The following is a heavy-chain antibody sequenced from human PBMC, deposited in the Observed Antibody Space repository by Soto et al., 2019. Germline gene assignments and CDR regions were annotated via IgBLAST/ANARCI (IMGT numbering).Heavy chain of an antibody. CDR2: IIPVFQTA. Sequence: SVKVSCKASGGLFSSYPISWVRQVPGQGLEWMGGIIPVFQTAYYTQRFQGRVTITAGESTNTAYMELSSLRSEDTAIYYCARGGSGYTWFNEFWGQGTLVTVSS. CDR1: GGLFSSYP. J-gene: IGHJ4*02. D-gene: IGHD3-22*01. V-gene: IGHV1-69*13. CDR3: ARGGSGYTWFNEF.